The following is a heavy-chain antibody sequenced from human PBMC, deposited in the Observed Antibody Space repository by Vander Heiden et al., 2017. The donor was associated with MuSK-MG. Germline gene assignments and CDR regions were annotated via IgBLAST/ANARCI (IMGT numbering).Heavy chain of an antibody. Sequence: QVQLGESGGGVVQPGRSLSLSCAASGFTFSSYAMHWVRQAPGKGLEWVAVISYDGSNKYYADSVKGRFTISRDNSKNTLYLQMNSLRAEDTAVYYCARGGGYSYAHDYWGQGTLVTVSS. CDR2: ISYDGSNK. D-gene: IGHD5-18*01. V-gene: IGHV3-30-3*01. CDR1: GFTFSSYA. CDR3: ARGGGYSYAHDY. J-gene: IGHJ4*02.